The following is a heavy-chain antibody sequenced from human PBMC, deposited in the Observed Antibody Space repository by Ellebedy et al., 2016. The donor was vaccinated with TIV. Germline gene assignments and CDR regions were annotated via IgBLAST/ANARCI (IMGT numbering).Heavy chain of an antibody. D-gene: IGHD2-15*01. V-gene: IGHV5-51*01. CDR2: IYPGDSDT. CDR1: GYSFTSYW. Sequence: GESLKISCKGSGYSFTSYWIGWVRQMPGKGLEWMGFIYPGDSDTRYSPSFQGQVTISADKSISTAYLQWSSLKASDTAMYYCARGGYCSGGSCQSIDYWGQGTLVTVSS. CDR3: ARGGYCSGGSCQSIDY. J-gene: IGHJ4*02.